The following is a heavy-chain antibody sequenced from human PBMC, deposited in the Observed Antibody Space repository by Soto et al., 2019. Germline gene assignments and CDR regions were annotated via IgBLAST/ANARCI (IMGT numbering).Heavy chain of an antibody. V-gene: IGHV2-5*01. CDR3: ARTYGGEFHY. Sequence: GPTLVNPTQTLTLTCSFSGFSLSTTGVGVGWIRQPPGRTLEWLAVIYWNDDKRYSPSLKSGVTITKDTSKNQVVLTMTNMDPVDTATYYCARTYGGEFHYWGQGTLVTLSS. CDR2: IYWNDDK. CDR1: GFSLSTTGVG. J-gene: IGHJ4*02. D-gene: IGHD3-10*01.